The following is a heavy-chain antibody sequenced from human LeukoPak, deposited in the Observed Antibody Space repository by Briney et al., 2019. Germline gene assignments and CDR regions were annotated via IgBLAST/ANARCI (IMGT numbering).Heavy chain of an antibody. CDR3: ANTDVTSGYCSSTSCYSSDY. CDR2: ISSSSSTI. CDR1: GFTFSSYS. J-gene: IGHJ4*02. V-gene: IGHV3-48*01. D-gene: IGHD2-2*01. Sequence: PGGSLRLSCAASGFTFSSYSMNWVRQAPGKGLEWVSYISSSSSTIYYADSVKGRFTISRDNAKNSLYLQMNSLRAEDTAVYYCANTDVTSGYCSSTSCYSSDYWGQGTLVTVSS.